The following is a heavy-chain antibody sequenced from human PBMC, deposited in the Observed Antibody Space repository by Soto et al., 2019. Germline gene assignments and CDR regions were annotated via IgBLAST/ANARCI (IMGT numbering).Heavy chain of an antibody. D-gene: IGHD1-26*01. CDR1: GGSISSYY. J-gene: IGHJ4*02. V-gene: IGHV4-4*07. CDR3: AGNPKIVGATTFDY. Sequence: PSETLSLTCTVSGGSISSYYWCWIRQPAGKGLEWIGRIYTSGSTNYNPSLKSRVTMSVDTSKNQFSLKLSSVTAADTAVYYCAGNPKIVGATTFDYWGQGTLVTVSS. CDR2: IYTSGST.